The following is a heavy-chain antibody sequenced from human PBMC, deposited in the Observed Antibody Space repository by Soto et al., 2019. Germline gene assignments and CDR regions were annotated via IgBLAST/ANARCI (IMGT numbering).Heavy chain of an antibody. D-gene: IGHD5-12*01. V-gene: IGHV4-59*08. CDR3: ARQLRGYSGYDYVGFWFDP. CDR1: GGSISSYY. Sequence: SETLSLTCSVSGGSISSYYWSWIRQPPGKGLEWIGYIYYSGSTNYNPSLKSRVTISVDTSKNQFSLKLSSVTAADTAVYYRARQLRGYSGYDYVGFWFDPWGQGTLVTVSS. J-gene: IGHJ5*02. CDR2: IYYSGST.